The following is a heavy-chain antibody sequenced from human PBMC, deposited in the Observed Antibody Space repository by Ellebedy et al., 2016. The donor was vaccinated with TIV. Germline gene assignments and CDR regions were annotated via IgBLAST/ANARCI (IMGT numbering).Heavy chain of an antibody. Sequence: GESLKISCAASGFTFSRNWMSWVRQAPGKGLEWVANINQDGSAKYYVDSVKGRFTISRDNAKNSLYLQMNSLRVEDTAVYYCARDWNEGYDGYFDYWGQGTVVTVSS. V-gene: IGHV3-7*01. J-gene: IGHJ4*02. CDR2: INQDGSAK. D-gene: IGHD3-3*01. CDR1: GFTFSRNW. CDR3: ARDWNEGYDGYFDY.